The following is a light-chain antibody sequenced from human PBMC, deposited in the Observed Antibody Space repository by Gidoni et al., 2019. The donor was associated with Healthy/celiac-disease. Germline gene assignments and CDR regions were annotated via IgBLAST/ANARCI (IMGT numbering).Light chain of an antibody. CDR1: QSISSY. J-gene: IGKJ3*01. CDR3: QQSYSTPPLT. Sequence: TQMTQSPSSLSASVGDRVTITCRASQSISSYLNWYQQKPGKAPKHLIYAASSLQSGVPSRFSGSGSGADFTLTISSLQPEDFATYYYQQSYSTPPLTFXPXTKVDIK. V-gene: IGKV1-39*01. CDR2: AAS.